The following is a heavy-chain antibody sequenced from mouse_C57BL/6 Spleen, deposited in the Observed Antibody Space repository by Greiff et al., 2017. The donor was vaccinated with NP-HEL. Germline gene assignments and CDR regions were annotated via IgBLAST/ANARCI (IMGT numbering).Heavy chain of an antibody. V-gene: IGHV1-18*01. CDR1: GYTFTDYN. J-gene: IGHJ3*01. D-gene: IGHD2-2*01. CDR2: INPNNGGT. CDR3: ARLSGYDWFAY. Sequence: EVQLQQSGPELVKPGASVKIPCKASGYTFTDYNMDWVKQSHGKSLEWIGDINPNNGGTIYNQKFKGKATLTVDKSSSTAYMELRSLTSEDTAVYYCARLSGYDWFAYWGQGTLVTVSA.